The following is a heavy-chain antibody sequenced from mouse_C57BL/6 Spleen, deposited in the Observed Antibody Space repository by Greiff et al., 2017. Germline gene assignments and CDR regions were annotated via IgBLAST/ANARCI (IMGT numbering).Heavy chain of an antibody. Sequence: QVQLQQSGAELARPGASVKLTCKASGYTFTSYGISWVQQRPGPGLEWIGEIYPRSGNNYSTEQFKGTATLTAYKSSSTAYMELRGLTSDDSAGNFCARYRDGYDPFFDYWGQGTTLTVSS. D-gene: IGHD2-2*01. CDR2: IYPRSGNN. CDR3: ARYRDGYDPFFDY. J-gene: IGHJ2*01. CDR1: GYTFTSYG. V-gene: IGHV1-81*01.